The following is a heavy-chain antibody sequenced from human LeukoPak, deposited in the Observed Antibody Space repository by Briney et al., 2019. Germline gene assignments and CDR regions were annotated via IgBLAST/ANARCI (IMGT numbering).Heavy chain of an antibody. V-gene: IGHV4-59*01. D-gene: IGHD3-22*01. CDR1: GGAISTYY. CDR2: IYSSGIT. Sequence: SETLSLTFTVSGGAISTYYWSWIRQPPGKGLEWIGYIYSSGITTYNPSLKSRVPISVDTSKNEFSLRLTSVTAADTAVYYCARGYHSDTSGYYPWYFDLWGRGTLVTVSS. J-gene: IGHJ2*01. CDR3: ARGYHSDTSGYYPWYFDL.